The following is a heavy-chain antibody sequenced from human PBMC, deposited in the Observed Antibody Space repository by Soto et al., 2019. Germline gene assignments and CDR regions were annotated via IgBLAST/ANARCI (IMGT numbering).Heavy chain of an antibody. V-gene: IGHV1-18*04. CDR2: VSGNNGAS. CDR1: GYTSADCG. D-gene: IGHD2-2*01. CDR3: VRDQKYFRVNGNWFDS. Sequence: ASVKVSCKASGYTSADCGISWVRQAPGQGLEWMGWVSGNNGASNPAPKVQGRITVTLDTSTGVSYMALRSLRSDDTAIYYCVRDQKYFRVNGNWFDSWGQGTLVTVSS. J-gene: IGHJ5*01.